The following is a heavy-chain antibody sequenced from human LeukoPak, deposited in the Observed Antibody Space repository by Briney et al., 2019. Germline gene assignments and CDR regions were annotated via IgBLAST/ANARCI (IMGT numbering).Heavy chain of an antibody. CDR1: GFTFSSYS. Sequence: GGSLRLSCAASGFTFSSYSMNWVRQAPGKGLEWVSSISSSSSYIYYADSVKGRFTISRDNAKNSLYLQMNSLRAEDTAVYYCAKASRSIKVVLITTSYYSDYWGQGTLVTVSS. J-gene: IGHJ4*02. CDR3: AKASRSIKVVLITTSYYSDY. CDR2: ISSSSSYI. D-gene: IGHD3-22*01. V-gene: IGHV3-21*04.